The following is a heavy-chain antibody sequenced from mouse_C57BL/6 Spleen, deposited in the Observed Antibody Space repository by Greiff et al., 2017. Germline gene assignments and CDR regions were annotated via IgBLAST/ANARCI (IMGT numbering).Heavy chain of an antibody. CDR2: IDPSDSET. J-gene: IGHJ4*01. D-gene: IGHD2-5*01. CDR1: GYTFTSYW. CDR3: AREEPTIVTTRYYAMDY. Sequence: QVQLQQPGAELVRPGSSVKLSCKASGYTFTSYWMHWVKQRPIQGLEWIGNIDPSDSETHYNQKFKDKATLTVDKSSSTAYMQLSSLTSEDSAVYYCAREEPTIVTTRYYAMDYWGQGTSDTVSS. V-gene: IGHV1-52*01.